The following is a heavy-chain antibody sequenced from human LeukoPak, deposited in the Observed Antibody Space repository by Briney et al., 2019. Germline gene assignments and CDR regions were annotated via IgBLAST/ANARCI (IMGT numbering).Heavy chain of an antibody. CDR3: ARDELENWFDP. V-gene: IGHV4-30-2*01. J-gene: IGHJ5*02. D-gene: IGHD1-7*01. CDR2: IYHSGST. CDR1: GGSLSSGGYY. Sequence: SQTLSLTCTVSGGSLSSGGYYWSWIRQPPGKGLESIGYIYHSGSTYYNPSLKSRVTISVDRSKNQFSLKLSSVTAADTAVYYCARDELENWFDPWGQGTLVTVSS.